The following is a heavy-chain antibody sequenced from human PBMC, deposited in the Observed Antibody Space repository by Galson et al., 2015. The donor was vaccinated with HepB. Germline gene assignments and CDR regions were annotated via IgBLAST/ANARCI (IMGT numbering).Heavy chain of an antibody. CDR3: AKEGSSGYYPDH. D-gene: IGHD6-19*01. J-gene: IGHJ4*02. CDR2: ISSDGVKI. V-gene: IGHV3-30*18. Sequence: SLRLSCATSGFTFSHYSMHWLRQTPGRGPEWLTLISSDGVKISYADSVRGRFTVSRDNSTGTLYLQMSSLRADDTALYFCAKEGSSGYYPDHWGQGTLVAVSA. CDR1: GFTFSHYS.